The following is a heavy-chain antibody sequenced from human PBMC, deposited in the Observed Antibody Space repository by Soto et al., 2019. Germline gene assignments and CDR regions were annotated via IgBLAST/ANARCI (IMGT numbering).Heavy chain of an antibody. Sequence: EVQLLDSGGGLVQPGGSLRLSCAASGFTFSTYVMSWVRQAPGTGLEWVSSIGGGGATFYADSVKGRFTIALDNSKNTMDLQMNSMSDDDMGMYDCATYPAGAYGTTYDYWGQGTLVTVSA. V-gene: IGHV3-23*01. J-gene: IGHJ4*02. D-gene: IGHD4-17*01. CDR3: ATYPAGAYGTTYDY. CDR1: GFTFSTYV. CDR2: IGGGGAT.